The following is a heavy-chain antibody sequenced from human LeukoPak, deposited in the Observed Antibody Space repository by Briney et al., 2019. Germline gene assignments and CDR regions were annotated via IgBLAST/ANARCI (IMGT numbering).Heavy chain of an antibody. CDR1: GYTFTSYD. D-gene: IGHD6-13*01. V-gene: IGHV1-8*01. J-gene: IGHJ6*02. CDR3: ARMSDSSSWHYYYYGMDV. Sequence: ASVKVSCKASGYTFTSYDINWVRQATGQGLEWMGWMNPNSGNTGYAQKFQGRVTMTRNTSISTAYMELSSLRSEDTAVYYCARMSDSSSWHYYYYGMDVWGQGTTVTVSS. CDR2: MNPNSGNT.